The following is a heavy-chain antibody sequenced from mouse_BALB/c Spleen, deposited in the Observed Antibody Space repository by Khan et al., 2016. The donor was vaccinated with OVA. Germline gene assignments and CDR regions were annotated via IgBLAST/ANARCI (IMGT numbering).Heavy chain of an antibody. D-gene: IGHD2-3*01. CDR2: IAPANGDT. CDR1: GFNIKDTY. V-gene: IGHV14-3*02. CDR3: AHPSYDPRFFEV. Sequence: VQLKESGAELVKPGASVRLSCTASGFNIKDTYIHWVKQRPEQGLEWIGRIAPANGDTKYDPKFQDKATITSDTSSNTSYLQLRSLTSEDTAVXYCAHPSYDPRFFEVWGAGTTVTVSS. J-gene: IGHJ1*01.